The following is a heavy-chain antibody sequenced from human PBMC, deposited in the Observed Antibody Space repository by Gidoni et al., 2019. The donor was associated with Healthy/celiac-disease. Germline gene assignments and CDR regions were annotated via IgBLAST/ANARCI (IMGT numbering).Heavy chain of an antibody. D-gene: IGHD3-22*01. V-gene: IGHV4-30-2*04. J-gene: IGHJ3*02. CDR3: ARFATMIVVVDAFVI. Sequence: NPSLKSRVTISVDTSKNQFSLKLSSVTAADTAVYYCARFATMIVVVDAFVIWGQGTMVTVSS.